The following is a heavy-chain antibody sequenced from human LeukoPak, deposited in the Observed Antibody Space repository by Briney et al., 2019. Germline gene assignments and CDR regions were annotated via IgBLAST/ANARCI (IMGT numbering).Heavy chain of an antibody. CDR3: ARDYYDSSGYYWDY. D-gene: IGHD3-22*01. CDR1: GGTFSSYA. Sequence: GASVKVSCKASGGTFSSYAISWVRQAPGQGLEWMGGIIPIFGTANYARKFQGRVTITADESTSTAYMELSSLRSEDTAVYYCARDYYDSSGYYWDYWGQGTLVTVSS. V-gene: IGHV1-69*13. J-gene: IGHJ4*02. CDR2: IIPIFGTA.